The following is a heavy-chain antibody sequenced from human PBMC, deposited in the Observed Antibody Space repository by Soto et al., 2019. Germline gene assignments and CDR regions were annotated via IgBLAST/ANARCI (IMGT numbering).Heavy chain of an antibody. CDR1: GFIFKMYW. Sequence: GGSLRLSCAASGFIFKMYWMHWVRQSPGKGLVWISRIYNDGTYSDYADSVRGRFTISRDNVNDTLYLQMNNLRAEDSGLYYCTRGPRPISTGTGAYWGQGTHVTVSS. CDR3: TRGPRPISTGTGAY. J-gene: IGHJ4*02. D-gene: IGHD3-10*01. CDR2: IYNDGTYS. V-gene: IGHV3-74*01.